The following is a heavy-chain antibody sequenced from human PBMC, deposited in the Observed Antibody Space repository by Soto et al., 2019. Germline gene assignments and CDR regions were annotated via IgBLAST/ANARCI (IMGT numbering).Heavy chain of an antibody. CDR2: ISAYNGNT. Sequence: QVQLVQSGAEVKKPGASVKVSCKASGYTFTSYGISWVRQAPGQGLEWMGWISAYNGNTNYAQKLQGRVTMTTDTSTSPAYMELRGLRSDDTAVYSCAREGRGVIPVNNWFDPWGQGTLVTVSS. CDR1: GYTFTSYG. D-gene: IGHD3-10*01. J-gene: IGHJ5*02. V-gene: IGHV1-18*01. CDR3: AREGRGVIPVNNWFDP.